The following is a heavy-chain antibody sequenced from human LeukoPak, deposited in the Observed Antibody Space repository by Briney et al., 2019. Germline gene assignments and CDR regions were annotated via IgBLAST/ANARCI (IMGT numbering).Heavy chain of an antibody. Sequence: GGSLRLSCAASGFTLTSYEMNWVRLAPGKGLEWISYISRTGNSIYYADSVKGRFTVSRDSAKNSLYLHMNSLRAEDTAVYYCARDRGPSPIPPYGPYYYGMDVWGQGTTVTVSS. CDR2: ISRTGNSI. CDR3: ARDRGPSPIPPYGPYYYGMDV. D-gene: IGHD2-2*02. J-gene: IGHJ6*02. V-gene: IGHV3-48*03. CDR1: GFTLTSYE.